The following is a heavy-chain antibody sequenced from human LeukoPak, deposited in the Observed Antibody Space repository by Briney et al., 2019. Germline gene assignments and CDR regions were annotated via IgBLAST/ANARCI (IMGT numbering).Heavy chain of an antibody. V-gene: IGHV3-30*02. CDR2: IRYDGSNK. CDR3: AKDRLPGIAAALNY. CDR1: GFTFSSYG. D-gene: IGHD6-13*01. J-gene: IGHJ4*02. Sequence: GGSLRLSCAASGFTFSSYGMHWVRQAPGKGLVWVAFIRYDGSNKYYADSVKGRFTISRDNSKNTLYLQMNSLRAEDTAVYYCAKDRLPGIAAALNYWGQGTLVTVSS.